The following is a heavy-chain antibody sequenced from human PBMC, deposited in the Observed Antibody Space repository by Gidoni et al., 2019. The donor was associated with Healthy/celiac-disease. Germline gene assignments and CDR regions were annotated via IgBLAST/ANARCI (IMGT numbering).Heavy chain of an antibody. Sequence: QVQLQEPGPGLVKPSGTLSLTGAVPGGSISSSNWWSRVRQPPGKGLEWIGEIYHSGSTNYNPSLKSRVTIAVDKSKNQFSLKLSSVTAADTAVYYCARAPGYSSGWYSGYFDYWGQGTLVTVSS. V-gene: IGHV4-4*02. CDR1: GGSISSSNW. CDR3: ARAPGYSSGWYSGYFDY. D-gene: IGHD6-19*01. CDR2: IYHSGST. J-gene: IGHJ4*02.